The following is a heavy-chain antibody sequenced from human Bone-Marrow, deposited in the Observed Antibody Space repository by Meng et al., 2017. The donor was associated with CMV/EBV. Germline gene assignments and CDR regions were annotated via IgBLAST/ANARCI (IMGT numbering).Heavy chain of an antibody. CDR1: AYTFSDFY. Sequence: KASAYTFSDFYVNWLAHVPGHRLEWIGRINPSGGSTGYPQKYQGRVTMTRDPSTNTVYMELSSLRSEDTATYYCARSHTSSQRYFQHWGQGSLVTVSS. CDR2: INPSGGST. V-gene: IGHV1-46*01. CDR3: ARSHTSSQRYFQH. J-gene: IGHJ1*01. D-gene: IGHD2-2*01.